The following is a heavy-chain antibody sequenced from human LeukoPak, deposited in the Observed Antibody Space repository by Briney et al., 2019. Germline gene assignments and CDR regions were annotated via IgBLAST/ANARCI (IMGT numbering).Heavy chain of an antibody. CDR1: GFTFSDYY. CDR3: ARRFCNGARCWGGFDY. D-gene: IGHD2-8*01. J-gene: IGHJ4*01. CDR2: ISGRGTTK. Sequence: GGSLRLSCAASGFTFSDYYMSWIRQVPGRGLEWVASISGRGTTKYYGDSVKGRFTISRDNVTKTMFLQMSSLRGEDSAIYFCARRFCNGARCWGGFDYWGPGTLVTVS. V-gene: IGHV3-11*01.